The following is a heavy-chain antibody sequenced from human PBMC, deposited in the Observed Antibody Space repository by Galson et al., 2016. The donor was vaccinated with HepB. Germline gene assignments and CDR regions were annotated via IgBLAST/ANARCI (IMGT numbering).Heavy chain of an antibody. D-gene: IGHD2-15*01. V-gene: IGHV1-18*01. CDR3: VRDYSYMPDY. Sequence: SVKVSCKASGYTFTSSGISWVRQAPGQGLEWMGWISGYNGHIQYAQKFQDRFTVTADTSTSTAYMELRSLNSDDTAIYYCVRDYSYMPDYWGQGTLVTVSS. CDR2: ISGYNGHI. J-gene: IGHJ4*02. CDR1: GYTFTSSG.